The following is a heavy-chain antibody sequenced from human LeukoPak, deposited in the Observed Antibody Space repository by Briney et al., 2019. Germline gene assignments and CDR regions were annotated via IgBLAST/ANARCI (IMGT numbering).Heavy chain of an antibody. D-gene: IGHD3-22*01. J-gene: IGHJ4*02. V-gene: IGHV1-2*02. CDR1: GYTFTGYY. CDR3: ARDLVDYYDSSGYRPLYYFDY. CDR2: INPNSGGT. Sequence: ASVKVSCKASGYTFTGYYMHWVRQAPGQGLEWMGWINPNSGGTNYAQKFQGRVTMTRDTSISTAYMELSRLRSDDTAVYYCARDLVDYYDSSGYRPLYYFDYWGQGTLVTVSS.